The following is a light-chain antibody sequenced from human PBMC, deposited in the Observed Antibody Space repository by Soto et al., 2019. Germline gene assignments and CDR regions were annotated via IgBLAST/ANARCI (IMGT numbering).Light chain of an antibody. CDR1: QGISSY. Sequence: IPLTQSPSSLSASVADRVTITCRASQGISSYLGWYQQKPGKAPNLLIYDASTLHSGVPSRFSGGGSGTDFTPTISSLQPEDFATYYCQQVNVYPSTFGGGTKVDNK. CDR3: QQVNVYPST. J-gene: IGKJ4*02. CDR2: DAS. V-gene: IGKV1-9*01.